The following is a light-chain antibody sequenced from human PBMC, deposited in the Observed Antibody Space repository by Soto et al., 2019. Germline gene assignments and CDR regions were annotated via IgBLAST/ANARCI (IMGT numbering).Light chain of an antibody. Sequence: QSVLTQPASVSGSPGQSITISCTGTSSDVGGYNYVSWFQHHPGKAPKLIIYEVSYRPSGVSARFSGSKSGDTASLTISGIQAEDEADYYCSSFTNTITRYAFGTGTKLTVL. CDR3: SSFTNTITRYA. J-gene: IGLJ1*01. CDR1: SSDVGGYNY. CDR2: EVS. V-gene: IGLV2-14*01.